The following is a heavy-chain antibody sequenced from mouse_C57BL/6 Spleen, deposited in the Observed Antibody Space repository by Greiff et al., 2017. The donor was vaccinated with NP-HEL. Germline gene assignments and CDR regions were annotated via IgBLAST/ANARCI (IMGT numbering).Heavy chain of an antibody. Sequence: DVQLQESGPGMVKPSQSLSLTCTVTGYSITSGYDWHWIRHFPGNKLEWMGYISYSGSTNYNPSLKSRISITHDTSKNHFFLKLNSVTTEDTATYYCARDSSGYWFAYWGQGTLVTVSA. J-gene: IGHJ3*01. CDR3: ARDSSGYWFAY. V-gene: IGHV3-1*01. CDR1: GYSITSGYD. CDR2: ISYSGST. D-gene: IGHD3-2*02.